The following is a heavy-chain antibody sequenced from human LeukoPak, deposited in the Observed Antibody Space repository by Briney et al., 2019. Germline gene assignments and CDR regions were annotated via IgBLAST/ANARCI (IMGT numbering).Heavy chain of an antibody. CDR3: ARGLTTLDR. Sequence: PGGSLRLSCAASGFTFSTYWMHWVRHVPGKGLVWVSRIKTDGRSTSYADSVKGRFTISRDNAKNTLYLQMNSLRAEDTGVYYCARGLTTLDRWGQGTLVTVSS. D-gene: IGHD4/OR15-4a*01. CDR2: IKTDGRST. V-gene: IGHV3-74*01. CDR1: GFTFSTYW. J-gene: IGHJ5*02.